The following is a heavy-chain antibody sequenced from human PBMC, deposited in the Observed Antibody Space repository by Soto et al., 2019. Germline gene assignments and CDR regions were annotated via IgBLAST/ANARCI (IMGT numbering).Heavy chain of an antibody. D-gene: IGHD2-15*01. J-gene: IGHJ4*02. V-gene: IGHV1-18*01. CDR2: ISAYNGNT. Sequence: ASVKVSCKASGYTFTSYGISWVRQAPGQGLEWMGWISAYNGNTKYAQKFQGRGTMTTDTSTSTAYMELRSLRSDDTAVYYCARAWYCSGGSCYNDYWGQGTLVTVSS. CDR3: ARAWYCSGGSCYNDY. CDR1: GYTFTSYG.